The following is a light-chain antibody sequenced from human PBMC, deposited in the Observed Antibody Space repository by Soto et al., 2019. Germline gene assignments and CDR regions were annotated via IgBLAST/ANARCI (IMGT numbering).Light chain of an antibody. CDR1: QSVNSN. J-gene: IGKJ4*01. CDR2: DAS. Sequence: EIVMTQSPATLSVSPGERATLSCRASQSVNSNLAWYRQKPGQAPRLLISDASTIATGVPARFSGSGSGTEFTLTISSLQSEDSGIYYCQQYNFWPPLTFGGGTKVEIK. V-gene: IGKV3-15*01. CDR3: QQYNFWPPLT.